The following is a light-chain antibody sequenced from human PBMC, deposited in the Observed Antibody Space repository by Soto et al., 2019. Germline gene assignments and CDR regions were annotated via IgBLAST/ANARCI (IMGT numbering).Light chain of an antibody. CDR2: AAS. J-gene: IGKJ4*01. V-gene: IGKV1-6*01. Sequence: AIQVTQSPSSLSASVGDRVTITCRASQGIRNELSWYQQKPGKAPKFLIFAASNLQSGVPSRFSGSGSGTDFTLTISSLQPEDFATYFCPQDDDYPFTFGGGTKVEIK. CDR1: QGIRNE. CDR3: PQDDDYPFT.